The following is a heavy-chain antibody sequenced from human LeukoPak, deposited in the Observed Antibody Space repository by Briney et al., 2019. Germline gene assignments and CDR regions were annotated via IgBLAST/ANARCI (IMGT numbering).Heavy chain of an antibody. CDR3: ATLSRWNVVVTASRPYYYYGMDV. J-gene: IGHJ6*02. CDR1: GYTFTSYY. V-gene: IGHV1-46*01. Sequence: ASVKVSCKASGYTFTSYYMHWVRQAPGQGLEWMGIINPSGGSTSYAQKFQGRVTMTRDTSTSTAYMELSSLRSEDTAVYYCATLSRWNVVVTASRPYYYYGMDVWGQGTTVTVSS. CDR2: INPSGGST. D-gene: IGHD2-21*02.